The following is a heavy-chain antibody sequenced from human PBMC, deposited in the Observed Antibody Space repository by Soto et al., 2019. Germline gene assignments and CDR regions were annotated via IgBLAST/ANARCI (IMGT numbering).Heavy chain of an antibody. D-gene: IGHD3-16*01. V-gene: IGHV1-18*01. J-gene: IGHJ6*02. CDR3: ARSWVTGKGGMDV. Sequence: QVQLVQSGAEVKKPGASVKVSCKTSGYTFTSYGLSWVRQAPGQGLEWMGWINGYTGNTNYAQKFQGRATMTTDTSTNTAYLDLWTLISDDTAVYYCARSWVTGKGGMDVWGQGTTVTVSS. CDR1: GYTFTSYG. CDR2: INGYTGNT.